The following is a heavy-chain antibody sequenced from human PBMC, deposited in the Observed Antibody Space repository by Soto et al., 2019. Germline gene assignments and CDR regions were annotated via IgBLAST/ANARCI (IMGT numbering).Heavy chain of an antibody. V-gene: IGHV3-33*01. D-gene: IGHD3-22*01. CDR1: GFTFSSYG. J-gene: IGHJ4*02. CDR2: IWYDGSNK. CDR3: ARDSFITVIVVGPVLDY. Sequence: PGGSLRLSCEASGFTFSSYGMHWVRQAPGKGPEWLAVIWYDGSNKYYADSVKGRFTISRDNSKNTLYLQMNSLRAEDTAMYYCARDSFITVIVVGPVLDYWSQGSLVT.